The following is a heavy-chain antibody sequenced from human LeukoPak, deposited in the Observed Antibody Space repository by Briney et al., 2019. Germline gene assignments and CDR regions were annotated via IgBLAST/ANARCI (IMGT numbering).Heavy chain of an antibody. V-gene: IGHV3-30*04. J-gene: IGHJ4*02. Sequence: GGSLRLSCAASGFTLSSYAMHWVRQAPGKGLEWVAVISYDGSNKYYADSVKGRFTISRDNSKNTLYLQMNSLRAEDTAVYYCARGDYGDRGYFDYWGQGTLVTVSS. D-gene: IGHD4-17*01. CDR3: ARGDYGDRGYFDY. CDR1: GFTLSSYA. CDR2: ISYDGSNK.